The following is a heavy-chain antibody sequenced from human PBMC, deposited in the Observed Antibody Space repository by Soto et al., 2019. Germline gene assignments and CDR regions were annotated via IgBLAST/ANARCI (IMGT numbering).Heavy chain of an antibody. J-gene: IGHJ3*02. CDR1: GYSISSGYY. V-gene: IGHV4-38-2*01. CDR3: ARGWGGYYYGSGSYSAFDI. D-gene: IGHD3-10*01. CDR2: SYHSGST. Sequence: LSLTCAVSGYSISSGYYWGWIRQPPGKGLEWIGSSYHSGSTYYNPSLKSRVTISVDTSKNQFSLKLSSVTAADTALYYCARGWGGYYYGSGSYSAFDIWGQGTMVTVSS.